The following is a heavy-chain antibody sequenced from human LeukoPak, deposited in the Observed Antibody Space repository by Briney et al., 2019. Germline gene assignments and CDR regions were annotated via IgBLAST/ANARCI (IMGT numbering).Heavy chain of an antibody. V-gene: IGHV4-59*08. CDR2: IYYSGSP. CDR1: GGSLSSYY. Sequence: SETLSLTCTVSGGSLSSYYWNWIRQPPGKGLEWIGYIYYSGSPYSNPSLKSRVTISVDTSKNQFSLKLSSVTAADTAVYYCARVSGRFTWYFDLWGRGTLVTVSS. CDR3: ARVSGRFTWYFDL. J-gene: IGHJ2*01.